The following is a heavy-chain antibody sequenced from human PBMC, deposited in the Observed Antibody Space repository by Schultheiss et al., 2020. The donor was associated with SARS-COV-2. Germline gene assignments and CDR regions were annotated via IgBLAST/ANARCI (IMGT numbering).Heavy chain of an antibody. CDR1: GFSFSDYG. J-gene: IGHJ4*02. D-gene: IGHD1-7*01. CDR3: AKEKLNYFDY. CDR2: ISDGGSAT. Sequence: GGSLRLSCAASGFSFSDYGMHWVRQAPGKGLEWVSSISDGGSATYYADSVKGRFTISRDNSKNTLHLVMNSLTAEDTAVYYCAKEKLNYFDYWGQGTLVTVSS. V-gene: IGHV3-23*01.